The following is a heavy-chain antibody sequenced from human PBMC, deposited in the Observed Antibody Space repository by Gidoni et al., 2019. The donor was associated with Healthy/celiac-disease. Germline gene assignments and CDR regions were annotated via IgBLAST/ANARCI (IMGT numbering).Heavy chain of an antibody. CDR3: ARDAMIGGYFDL. CDR1: GFTFSSYG. CDR2: IWYDGSNE. V-gene: IGHV3-33*01. J-gene: IGHJ2*01. Sequence: QVQLVESGGGVVQPGGSLRRSCAASGFTFSSYGMHWVRQAPGKALEWFAVIWYDGSNEYYAGSVKGRFTISRDNSKNTLYLQMNSLRAEDTAVYYCARDAMIGGYFDLWGRGTLVTVSS. D-gene: IGHD3-22*01.